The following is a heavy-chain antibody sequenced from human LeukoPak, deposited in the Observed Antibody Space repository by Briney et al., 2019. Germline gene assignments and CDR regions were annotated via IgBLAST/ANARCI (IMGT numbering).Heavy chain of an antibody. D-gene: IGHD3-10*02. CDR1: GYTFTSHA. CDR3: ARCGVLGDFDY. Sequence: GASVKVSCKASGYTFTSHALHWVRQAPGQRLEWMGWINAGNGNTKYSQKFQGRVTITTDTSATTAYMELSSLRSEDTAVYFCARCGVLGDFDYWGQGTLVAVSP. J-gene: IGHJ4*02. V-gene: IGHV1-3*01. CDR2: INAGNGNT.